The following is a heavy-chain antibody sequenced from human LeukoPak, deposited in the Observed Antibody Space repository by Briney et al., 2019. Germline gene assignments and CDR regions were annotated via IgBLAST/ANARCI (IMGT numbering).Heavy chain of an antibody. J-gene: IGHJ4*02. CDR1: GFTFSIYG. V-gene: IGHV3-23*01. D-gene: IGHD3-3*01. CDR2: ISGSGGST. Sequence: QSGGSLRLSCAASGFTFSIYGMHWVRQAPGKGLEWVSAISGSGGSTYYADSVKGRFTISRDNSKNTLYLQMNSLRAEDTAVYYCAKDKGTYYDFWSGYYGELEDYWGQGTLVTVSS. CDR3: AKDKGTYYDFWSGYYGELEDY.